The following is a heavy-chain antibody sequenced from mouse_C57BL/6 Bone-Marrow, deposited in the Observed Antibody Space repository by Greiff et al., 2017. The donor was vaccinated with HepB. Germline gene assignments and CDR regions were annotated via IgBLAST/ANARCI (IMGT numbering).Heavy chain of an antibody. V-gene: IGHV1-80*01. CDR3: ARWRFRRGDY. CDR2: IYPGDGDT. CDR1: GYAFSSYW. Sequence: VKLQESGAELVKPGASVKISCKASGYAFSSYWMNWVKQRPGKGLEWIGQIYPGDGDTNYNGKFKGKATLTADKSSSTAYMQLSSLTSEDSAVYFCARWRFRRGDYWGQGTTLTVSS. J-gene: IGHJ2*01.